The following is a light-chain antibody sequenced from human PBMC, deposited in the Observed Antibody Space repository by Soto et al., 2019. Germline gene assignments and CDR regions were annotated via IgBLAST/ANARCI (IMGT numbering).Light chain of an antibody. J-gene: IGLJ2*01. Sequence: QSELTQAASVSGSPGQSITISCTGTSRDVGGSNSVSWYQQHPGKAPKLLIYDVSNRPSGVSNRFSGSKSGNTASLTISGLQAEDEADYYCSSYTSSSTVVFGGGTKLTVL. CDR3: SSYTSSSTVV. CDR1: SRDVGGSNS. CDR2: DVS. V-gene: IGLV2-14*03.